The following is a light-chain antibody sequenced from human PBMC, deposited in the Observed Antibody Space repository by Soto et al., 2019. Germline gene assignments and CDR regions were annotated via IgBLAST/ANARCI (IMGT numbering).Light chain of an antibody. CDR2: GAY. J-gene: IGKJ1*01. CDR1: QSVSSSY. CDR3: QQYGSSPPWT. V-gene: IGKV3-20*01. Sequence: EIVLTQSPGTLSLSPGERATLSCRASQSVSSSYLAWYQQKPGQAPRLLIYGAYSRATGIPDRFSGSGSETDFTLTISRLEPEDVAVYYCQQYGSSPPWTFGQGTKVDIK.